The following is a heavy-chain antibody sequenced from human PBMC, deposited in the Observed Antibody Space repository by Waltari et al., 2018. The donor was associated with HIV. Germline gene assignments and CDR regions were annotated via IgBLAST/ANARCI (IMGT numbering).Heavy chain of an antibody. J-gene: IGHJ4*02. CDR3: ARDRTGNNAFDD. Sequence: QVQLVQSGAEVKKPGASVTVSCKASGSDFTSYYIHWVRQAPGQGLEWMGIINPDGGSTNYAQNFQGRVTMTRDPSTSTVYMDVRSLSSEDTAVYYCARDRTGNNAFDDWGQGTLVTVSS. CDR1: GSDFTSYY. D-gene: IGHD2-8*02. V-gene: IGHV1-46*01. CDR2: INPDGGST.